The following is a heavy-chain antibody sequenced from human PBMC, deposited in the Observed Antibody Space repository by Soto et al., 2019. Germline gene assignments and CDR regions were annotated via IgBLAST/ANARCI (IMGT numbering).Heavy chain of an antibody. CDR1: GFTFSSYG. CDR3: ARLKQSLALDF. J-gene: IGHJ4*02. CDR2: ISGSGGST. V-gene: IGHV3-23*01. Sequence: HPGGSLRLSCAASGFTFSSYGMSWVRQAPGKGLEWVSSISGSGGSTYYADSVRGRFTISRDSSQNTLYLQMNSLRAEDTAVYYCARLKQSLALDFWGQGILVTVSS. D-gene: IGHD6-19*01.